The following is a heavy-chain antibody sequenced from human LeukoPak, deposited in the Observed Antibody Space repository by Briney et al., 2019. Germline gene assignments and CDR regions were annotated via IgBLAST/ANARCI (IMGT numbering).Heavy chain of an antibody. D-gene: IGHD2-15*01. Sequence: SGTLSLTCAVSGGSISSSNWWSWVRQPPGKGLEWIGEINHSGSTNYNPSLKSRVTISVDTSKNQFSLKLSSVTAADTAVYYCARVAAKTVDYWGQGTLVTVSS. CDR2: INHSGST. CDR1: GGSISSSNW. J-gene: IGHJ4*02. V-gene: IGHV4-4*02. CDR3: ARVAAKTVDY.